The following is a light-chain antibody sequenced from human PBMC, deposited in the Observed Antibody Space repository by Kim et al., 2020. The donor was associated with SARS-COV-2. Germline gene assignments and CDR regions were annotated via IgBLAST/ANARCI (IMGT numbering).Light chain of an antibody. CDR2: EVN. V-gene: IGLV2-8*01. J-gene: IGLJ2*01. CDR3: SSYAGRQNLV. CDR1: SGDIGGYNF. Sequence: GQSVTISCTGTSGDIGGYNFVAWYQQHPGKAPKVMIYEVNKRPSGVPDRFSGSKSGNTASLTVSGLQAEDEADYYCSSYAGRQNLVFGGGTQLTVL.